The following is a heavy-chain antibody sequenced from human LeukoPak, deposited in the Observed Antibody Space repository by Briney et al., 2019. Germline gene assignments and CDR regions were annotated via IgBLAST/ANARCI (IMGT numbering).Heavy chain of an antibody. D-gene: IGHD4-23*01. Sequence: ASVKVSCKASGYTFISYYMHWVRQAPGQGLEWMGIINPSGGSTSYAQKFQGRVTMTRDTSTNTVYMELSSLISEDTAVYYCAKCLSGSYTAVESWGQGTLLTVSS. V-gene: IGHV1-46*01. J-gene: IGHJ4*02. CDR2: INPSGGST. CDR1: GYTFISYY. CDR3: AKCLSGSYTAVES.